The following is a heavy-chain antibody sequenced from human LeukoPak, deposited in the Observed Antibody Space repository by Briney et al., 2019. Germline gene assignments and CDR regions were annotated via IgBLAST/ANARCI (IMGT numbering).Heavy chain of an antibody. CDR3: ARGGSFGLKANLDS. CDR1: GYAFTTSD. J-gene: IGHJ4*02. D-gene: IGHD3/OR15-3a*01. Sequence: ASVKVSCEASGYAFTTSDINWVRQATGQGLEWMGWMSPYGGNTRYAQKFQARITMTRNTSASTAYMELSSLISEDTAVYYCARGGSFGLKANLDSWGQGTLVTVSS. CDR2: MSPYGGNT. V-gene: IGHV1-8*01.